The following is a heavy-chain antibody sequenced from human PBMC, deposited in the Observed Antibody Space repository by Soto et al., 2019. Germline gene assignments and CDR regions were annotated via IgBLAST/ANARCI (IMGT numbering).Heavy chain of an antibody. CDR1: GGTFSSYA. V-gene: IGHV1-69*01. Sequence: QVQLVQSGAEVKKPGSSVKVSCKASGGTFSSYAISWVRQAPGQGLEWMGGIIPIYGTANYEHKFQGRVTITADESTGTAYMELSSLRSEDTAVYYCATETDIVVGVAASRGSYGMDVWGQGTTVTVFS. D-gene: IGHD2-15*01. J-gene: IGHJ6*02. CDR3: ATETDIVVGVAASRGSYGMDV. CDR2: IIPIYGTA.